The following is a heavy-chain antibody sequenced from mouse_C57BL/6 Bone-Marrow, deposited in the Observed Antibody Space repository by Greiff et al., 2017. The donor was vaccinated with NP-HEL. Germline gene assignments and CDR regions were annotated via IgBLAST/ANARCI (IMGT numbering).Heavy chain of an antibody. D-gene: IGHD1-1*01. Sequence: QVQLKESGAELVRPGASVKLSCKASGYTFTDYYINWVKQRPGQGLEWIARIYPGSGNTYYNEKFKGKATLTAEKSSSTAYMQLSSLTSEDSAVYFCARKTTGGGYYFDYWGQGTTLTVSS. CDR3: ARKTTGGGYYFDY. V-gene: IGHV1-76*01. CDR2: IYPGSGNT. CDR1: GYTFTDYY. J-gene: IGHJ2*01.